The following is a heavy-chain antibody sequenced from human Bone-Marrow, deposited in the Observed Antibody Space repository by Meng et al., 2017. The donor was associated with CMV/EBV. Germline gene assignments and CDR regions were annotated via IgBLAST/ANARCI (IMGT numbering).Heavy chain of an antibody. D-gene: IGHD3-9*01. CDR2: FIPMFNIT. V-gene: IGHV1-69*02. CDR3: ARGLRYFDWLSPSDYYYGIDV. J-gene: IGHJ6*02. CDR1: GGSFSNYP. Sequence: SVKVSCKTSGGSFSNYPINWVRQAPGQGLEWMGRFIPMFNITGFAQRFQGRVSITADTSTSTGYMELSRLTSEDTAVYFCARGLRYFDWLSPSDYYYGIDVWGQGNPVTVSS.